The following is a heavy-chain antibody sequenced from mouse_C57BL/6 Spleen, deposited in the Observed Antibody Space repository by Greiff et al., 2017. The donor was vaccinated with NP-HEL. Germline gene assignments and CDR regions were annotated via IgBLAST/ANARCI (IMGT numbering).Heavy chain of an antibody. CDR1: GYTFTSYW. CDR3: ARWKLTGLAYFAY. Sequence: VQLQQSGAELVKPGASVKLSCKASGYTFTSYWMHWVKQRPGQGLEWIGMIHPNSGSTNYNEKFKSKATLTVDKSSSTAYMQLSSLTSEDSAVYYCARWKLTGLAYFAYWGQGTLVTVSA. V-gene: IGHV1-64*01. D-gene: IGHD6-5*01. CDR2: IHPNSGST. J-gene: IGHJ3*01.